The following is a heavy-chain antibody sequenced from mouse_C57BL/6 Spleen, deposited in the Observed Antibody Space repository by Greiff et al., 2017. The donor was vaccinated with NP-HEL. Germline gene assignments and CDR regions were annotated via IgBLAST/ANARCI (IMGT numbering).Heavy chain of an antibody. D-gene: IGHD2-3*01. CDR1: GFTFSDYG. Sequence: EVMLVESGGGLVQPGGSLKLSCAASGFTFSDYGMAWVRQAPRKGPEWVAFISNLAYSIYYADTVTGRFTISRENAKNTLYLEMSSLRSEDTAMYYCARSDGYYGKEAMDDWGQGTSVTVSS. CDR3: ARSDGYYGKEAMDD. CDR2: ISNLAYSI. J-gene: IGHJ4*01. V-gene: IGHV5-15*01.